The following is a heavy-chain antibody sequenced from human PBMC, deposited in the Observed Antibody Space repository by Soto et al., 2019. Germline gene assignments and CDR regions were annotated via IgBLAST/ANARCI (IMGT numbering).Heavy chain of an antibody. J-gene: IGHJ4*02. V-gene: IGHV1-69*13. CDR3: AREEVGGSSSSGFDY. CDR1: GGTFSSYA. D-gene: IGHD6-6*01. CDR2: IIPIFGTA. Sequence: SVKVSCKASGGTFSSYAISWVRQAPGQGLEWMGGIIPIFGTANYAQKFQGRVTITADESTSTAYMELSSLRSEDTAVYYCAREEVGGSSSSGFDYWGQGTLVTGSS.